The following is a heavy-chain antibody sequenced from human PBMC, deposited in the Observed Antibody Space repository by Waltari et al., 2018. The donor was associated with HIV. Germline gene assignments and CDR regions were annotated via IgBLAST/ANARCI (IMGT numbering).Heavy chain of an antibody. CDR3: AKDKRRYCSSTSCYYYFDY. CDR1: GFTFDDYA. V-gene: IGHV3-9*01. J-gene: IGHJ4*02. D-gene: IGHD2-2*01. CDR2: ISWNSGRI. Sequence: EVQMVESGGGLVQPGRSLRLSCEVSGFTFDDYARHWVRQAPGKGLEWVSGISWNSGRIGYADSVKGRFTISRDNAKNSLYLQMNSLRAEDTALYYCAKDKRRYCSSTSCYYYFDYWGQGTLVTVSS.